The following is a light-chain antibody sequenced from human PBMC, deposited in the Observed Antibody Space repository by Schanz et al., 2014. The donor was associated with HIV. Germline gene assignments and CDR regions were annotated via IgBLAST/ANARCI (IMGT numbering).Light chain of an antibody. CDR2: NAS. CDR3: LQLNNFPFT. V-gene: IGKV1-5*03. J-gene: IGKJ3*01. CDR1: ESIYKW. Sequence: DIQMTQSPSTLSAFVGDRVTITCRASESIYKWLAWYQQKPGKAPKLLMYNASSLESGVPSRFSGSGSGTEFSLTITNLQPDDFATYYCLQLNNFPFTFGPGTKVDLK.